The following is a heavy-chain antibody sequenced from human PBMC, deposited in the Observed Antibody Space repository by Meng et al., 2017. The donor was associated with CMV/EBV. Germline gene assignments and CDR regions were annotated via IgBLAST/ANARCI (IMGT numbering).Heavy chain of an antibody. D-gene: IGHD5-24*01. CDR1: GGSVSSGSYY. J-gene: IGHJ4*02. CDR3: ARVIGRDGYNLRD. Sequence: SETLSLTCTVSGGSVSSGSYYWSWIRQPPGKGLEWIGYIYYSGSTNYNPSLKSRVTISVDTSKNQFSLKLSSVTAADTAVYYCARVIGRDGYNLRDWGQGMLVTVSS. CDR2: IYYSGST. V-gene: IGHV4-61*01.